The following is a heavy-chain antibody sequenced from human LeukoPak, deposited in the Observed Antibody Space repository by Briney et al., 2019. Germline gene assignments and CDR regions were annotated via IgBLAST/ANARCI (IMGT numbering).Heavy chain of an antibody. CDR3: ARVLHKRNYDSSVYYGY. CDR1: GFTFSSYS. CDR2: ISSDSTTI. J-gene: IGHJ4*02. Sequence: GGSLRLSCTASGFTFSSYSMNWVRQAPGKGLEWVSYISSDSTTIYYADSVKGRFTISRDNAKNSLYLQMNSLRAEDTAVYYCARVLHKRNYDSSVYYGYWGQGSLLTVSS. D-gene: IGHD3-22*01. V-gene: IGHV3-48*01.